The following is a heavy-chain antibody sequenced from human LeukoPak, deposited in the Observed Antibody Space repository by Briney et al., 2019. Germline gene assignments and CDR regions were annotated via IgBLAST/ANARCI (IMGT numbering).Heavy chain of an antibody. V-gene: IGHV4-34*01. CDR2: IHHTGST. J-gene: IGHJ4*02. Sequence: SETLSLTCAVYGGSFSGYYWSWIRQPPGKGLEWIGEIHHTGSTNCNPSLESRVTISVDKPKNQFSLRLDSMSAADTAVYYCARGAWYKFDYWGQGTLVTVSS. D-gene: IGHD1-1*01. CDR3: ARGAWYKFDY. CDR1: GGSFSGYY.